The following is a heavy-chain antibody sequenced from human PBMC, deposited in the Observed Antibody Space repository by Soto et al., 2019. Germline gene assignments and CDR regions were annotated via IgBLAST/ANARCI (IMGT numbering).Heavy chain of an antibody. CDR2: ISAYNGNT. CDR3: ARRKTAIFGVVEYYYYYYMDV. CDR1: GYTFTSYG. Sequence: ASVKVSCKASGYTFTSYGISWVRQAPGQGLEWMGWISAYNGNTNYAQKLQGRVTMTPDTSTSTAYMELRSLRSDDTAVYYCARRKTAIFGVVEYYYYYYMDVWGKGTTVTVSS. J-gene: IGHJ6*03. V-gene: IGHV1-18*01. D-gene: IGHD3-3*01.